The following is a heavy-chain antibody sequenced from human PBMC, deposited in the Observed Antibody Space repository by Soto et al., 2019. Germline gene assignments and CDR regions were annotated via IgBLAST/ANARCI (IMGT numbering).Heavy chain of an antibody. J-gene: IGHJ4*02. V-gene: IGHV3-30-3*01. CDR1: GFTFSSYA. CDR2: ISYDGSNK. D-gene: IGHD4-17*01. CDR3: AGFLRALDY. Sequence: GGSLRLSCAASGFTFSSYAMHWVRQAPGKGLEWVAVISYDGSNKYYADSVKGRFTISRDNSKNTLYLQMNSLRAEDTAVYYCAGFLRALDYWGQGTLVTVSS.